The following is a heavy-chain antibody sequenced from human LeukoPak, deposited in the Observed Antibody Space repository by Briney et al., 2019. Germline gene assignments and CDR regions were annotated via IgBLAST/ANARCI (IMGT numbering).Heavy chain of an antibody. V-gene: IGHV4-59*01. Sequence: SETLSLTCTVSGGSISSYYWSWIRQPPGKGLEWIGYIYYSGSTNHNPSLKSRVTISVDTSKNQFSLKLSSVTAADTAVYYCARAGSSWYQYNWFDPWGQGTLVTVSS. CDR3: ARAGSSWYQYNWFDP. CDR2: IYYSGST. CDR1: GGSISSYY. D-gene: IGHD6-13*01. J-gene: IGHJ5*02.